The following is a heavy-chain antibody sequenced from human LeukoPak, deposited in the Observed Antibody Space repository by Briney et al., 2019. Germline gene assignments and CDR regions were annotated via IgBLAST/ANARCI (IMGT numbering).Heavy chain of an antibody. CDR2: INSDGSTT. CDR1: EFTFSSYW. CDR3: ARAGKNVTSSSLTDY. D-gene: IGHD6-13*01. J-gene: IGHJ4*02. V-gene: IGHV3-74*01. Sequence: GGSLRLSCAAFEFTFSSYWMHWVRQAPGKGLVWVSRINSDGSTTTYAESVKGRFTISRDNAKNTLYLQMNSLRAEDTAVYYCARAGKNVTSSSLTDYWGQGTLVTVSS.